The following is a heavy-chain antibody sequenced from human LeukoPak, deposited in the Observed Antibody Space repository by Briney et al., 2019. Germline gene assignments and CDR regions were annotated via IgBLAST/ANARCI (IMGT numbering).Heavy chain of an antibody. CDR1: GGSISSSRYY. D-gene: IGHD1-26*01. J-gene: IGHJ4*02. CDR2: LYFGGTT. Sequence: PSETLSLTCTVSGGSISSSRYYWAWIRQPPGKGLEWIGSLYFGGTTYYDPSLKSRVTISVDTSKNQFSLKLSSVTAADTAVYYCASWGATHHYFDYWGQGTLVTVSS. CDR3: ASWGATHHYFDY. V-gene: IGHV4-39*01.